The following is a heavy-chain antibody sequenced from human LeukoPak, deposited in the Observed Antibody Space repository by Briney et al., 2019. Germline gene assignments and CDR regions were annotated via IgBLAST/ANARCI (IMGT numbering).Heavy chain of an antibody. CDR3: ARCRGSYYRFDY. D-gene: IGHD1-26*01. CDR2: INHSGST. Sequence: SETLSLTCAVYGGSFSGYYWSWIRQPPGKGLEWIGEINHSGSTNYNPSLKSRVTISVDTSKNQFSLKLSSVTAADTAVYYCARCRGSYYRFDYWGQGTLVTVSS. V-gene: IGHV4-34*01. CDR1: GGSFSGYY. J-gene: IGHJ4*02.